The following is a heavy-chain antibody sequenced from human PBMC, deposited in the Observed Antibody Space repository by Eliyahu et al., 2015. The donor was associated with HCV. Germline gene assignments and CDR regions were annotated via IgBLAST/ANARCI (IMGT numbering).Heavy chain of an antibody. CDR3: AKVSTQLLWSHYYYGMDV. Sequence: EVQLLESGGGLVQPGGSLRLSCAASGFTFSSYAMSWVRQAPGKGLEWVSAISGGGGGTYYADSVKGRFTISRDNSKNTLYLQMNSLRAEDTAVYYCAKVSTQLLWSHYYYGMDVWGQGTTVTVSS. V-gene: IGHV3-23*01. D-gene: IGHD2-2*01. CDR1: GFTFSSYA. CDR2: ISGGGGGT. J-gene: IGHJ6*02.